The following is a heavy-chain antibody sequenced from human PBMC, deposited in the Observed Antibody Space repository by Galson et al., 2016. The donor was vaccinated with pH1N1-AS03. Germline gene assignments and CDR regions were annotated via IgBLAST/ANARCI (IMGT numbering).Heavy chain of an antibody. J-gene: IGHJ3*02. D-gene: IGHD5-18*01. V-gene: IGHV3-64D*06. CDR2: ISDNGINT. Sequence: SLRLSCAASGITFRTFSIYWVRQAPGKGLEYVSGISDNGINTYYADPVKARFTISRDKSKNTVYLQMSSLRTEDTAVYYCIKEGNRLQSRRSDAFDIWGRGTMVTVSS. CDR1: GITFRTFS. CDR3: IKEGNRLQSRRSDAFDI.